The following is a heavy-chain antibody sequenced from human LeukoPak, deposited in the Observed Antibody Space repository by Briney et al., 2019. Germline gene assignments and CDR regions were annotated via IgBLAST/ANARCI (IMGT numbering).Heavy chain of an antibody. CDR2: ISAYNGNT. CDR1: DYTYTTYG. V-gene: IGHV1-18*01. J-gene: IGHJ4*02. CDR3: ARDHILEWLSIDY. Sequence: ASVKVSCKSSDYTYTTYGISWVRQAPGQGLEWMGWISAYNGNTNYAQKLQGRVTMTTDTSTSTAYMELRSLRSDDTAVYYCARDHILEWLSIDYWGQGTLVTVSS. D-gene: IGHD3-3*01.